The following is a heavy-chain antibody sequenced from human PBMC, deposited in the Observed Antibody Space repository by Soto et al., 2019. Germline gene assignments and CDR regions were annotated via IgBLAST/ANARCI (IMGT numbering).Heavy chain of an antibody. CDR1: GYTFTSYD. CDR2: MNPNSGNT. Sequence: ASVKVSCKASGYTFTSYDINWVRQATGQGLEWMGWMNPNSGNTGYAQKFQGRVTMTRNTSISTAYMELSSLRSEDTAVYYCARGRGFCGSTSCYYWFDPWGQGTLVTVSS. D-gene: IGHD2-2*01. CDR3: ARGRGFCGSTSCYYWFDP. V-gene: IGHV1-8*01. J-gene: IGHJ5*02.